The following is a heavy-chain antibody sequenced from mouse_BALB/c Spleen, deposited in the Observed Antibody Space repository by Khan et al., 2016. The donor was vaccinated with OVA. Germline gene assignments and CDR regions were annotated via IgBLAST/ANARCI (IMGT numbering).Heavy chain of an antibody. CDR3: VSPGSASTWFTY. Sequence: VQLQESGAELAKPGASVKMSCKASGYTFTSFWMHWVKQRPGQGLEWIGYINPSTDYTEYNQRFKDKATLTADKSSSTAYMRLTSLTSDDSAVYYCVSPGSASTWFTYWGQGTLVTVGA. CDR1: GYTFTSFW. D-gene: IGHD1-1*01. V-gene: IGHV1-7*01. J-gene: IGHJ3*01. CDR2: INPSTDYT.